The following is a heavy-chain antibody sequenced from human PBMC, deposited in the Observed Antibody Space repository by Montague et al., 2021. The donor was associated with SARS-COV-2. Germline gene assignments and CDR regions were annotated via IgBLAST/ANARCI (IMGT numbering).Heavy chain of an antibody. V-gene: IGHV4-39*01. CDR1: GGSTSSSSYY. J-gene: IGHJ4*02. Sequence: SETLSLTCTVSGGSTSSSSYYWGWIRQPPGKGLEWIGSIYYSGSTYYNPSLKSRVTISVDTSKNQFSLKLSSVTAADTAVYYCARLPGYYDFWSGSFDYWGQGTLVTVSS. CDR3: ARLPGYYDFWSGSFDY. D-gene: IGHD3-3*01. CDR2: IYYSGST.